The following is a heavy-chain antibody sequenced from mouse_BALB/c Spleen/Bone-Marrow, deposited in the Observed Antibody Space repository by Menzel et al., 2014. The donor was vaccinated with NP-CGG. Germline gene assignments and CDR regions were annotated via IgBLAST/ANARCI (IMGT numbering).Heavy chain of an antibody. CDR3: AFYYYGSSPFAY. D-gene: IGHD1-1*01. Sequence: EVQRVESGAELVKPGASAKLSCTASGFNINDTYMHWVKQRPEQGLEWIGRIDPANGNTKYDPKFQGKATITADTSSNTAYLQLSSLTSEDTAVYYCAFYYYGSSPFAYWGQGPLVTVSA. CDR2: IDPANGNT. J-gene: IGHJ3*01. V-gene: IGHV14-3*02. CDR1: GFNINDTY.